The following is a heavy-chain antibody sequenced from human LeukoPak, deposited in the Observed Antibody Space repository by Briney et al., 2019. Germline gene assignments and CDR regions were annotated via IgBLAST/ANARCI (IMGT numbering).Heavy chain of an antibody. V-gene: IGHV3-23*01. CDR3: AKDGDYYDSSGLGY. CDR1: GFTFSRCA. D-gene: IGHD3-22*01. J-gene: IGHJ4*02. CDR2: ISGSGDST. Sequence: GGSLRLSCAASGFTFSRCAMSGVRQAPGEGLEWVSSISGSGDSTYYADSVKGRFTNSRDNSKNTLYLQMNSLRAEDTAVYYCAKDGDYYDSSGLGYWGQGTLVTVSS.